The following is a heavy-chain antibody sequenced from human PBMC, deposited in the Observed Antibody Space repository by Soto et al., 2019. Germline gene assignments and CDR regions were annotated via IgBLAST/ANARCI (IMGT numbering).Heavy chain of an antibody. CDR2: INHSGST. J-gene: IGHJ1*01. D-gene: IGHD2-8*01. CDR1: GGSFSGYY. CDR3: ASPRGCTNGVCPSNFQH. Sequence: QVQLQQWGAGLLKPSETLSLTCAVYGGSFSGYYWSWIRQPPGKGLEWIGEINHSGSTNYHPSLKSRVTISVDTSKNQFSLKLSSVTAADTAVYYCASPRGCTNGVCPSNFQHWGQGTLVTVSS. V-gene: IGHV4-34*01.